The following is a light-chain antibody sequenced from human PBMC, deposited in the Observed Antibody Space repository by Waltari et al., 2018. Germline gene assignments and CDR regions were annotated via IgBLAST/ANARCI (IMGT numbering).Light chain of an antibody. CDR1: RRYIRAHHS. V-gene: IGLV2-8*01. CDR3: HSFAASETVV. Sequence: SALTQPPSASASPVQSVTISCTGTRRYIRAHHSVKWYRQHPGKVPKLMIHDVNRRPSGVPDRFSCSKSGTTASLAVPGLQAEDEGVYYCHSFAASETVVFGGGTTLTVL. CDR2: DVN. J-gene: IGLJ2*01.